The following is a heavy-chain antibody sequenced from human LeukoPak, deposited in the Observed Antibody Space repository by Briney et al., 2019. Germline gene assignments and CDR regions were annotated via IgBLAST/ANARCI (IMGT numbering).Heavy chain of an antibody. J-gene: IGHJ6*02. D-gene: IGHD3-10*01. V-gene: IGHV3-15*01. CDR1: GFTSNNAW. CDR2: IKSKTDGGTT. Sequence: GGSLRLSCAASGFTSNNAWMSWVRQAPGKGLEWVGRIKSKTDGGTTDYTAPVKGRFTISRDDSKNTLYLQMNSLKTVDTAVYYCTTGPFDYYGSASYLANGMDVWGQGTTVTVSS. CDR3: TTGPFDYYGSASYLANGMDV.